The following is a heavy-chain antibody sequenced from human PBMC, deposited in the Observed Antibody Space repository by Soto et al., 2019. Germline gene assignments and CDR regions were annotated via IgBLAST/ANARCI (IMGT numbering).Heavy chain of an antibody. CDR1: GGTFSSYA. J-gene: IGHJ6*02. CDR3: ARGYCTNGVCYVDYYYNGMDV. CDR2: IIPIFGTA. Sequence: SGKVSCKASGGTFSSYAISWVRQAPGQGLEWMGGIIPIFGTANYAQKFQGRVTITADESTSTAYMELSSLRSEDTAVYYCARGYCTNGVCYVDYYYNGMDVWGQGTTVTVSS. D-gene: IGHD2-8*01. V-gene: IGHV1-69*13.